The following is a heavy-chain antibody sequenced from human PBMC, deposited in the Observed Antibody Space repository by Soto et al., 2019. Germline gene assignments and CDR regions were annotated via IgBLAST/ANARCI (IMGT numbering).Heavy chain of an antibody. V-gene: IGHV4-34*01. CDR3: ARGGQICTNGVCYKGTPVDY. D-gene: IGHD2-8*01. CDR2: INHSGST. CDR1: GGSFSGYY. J-gene: IGHJ4*02. Sequence: QVQLQQWGAGLLKPSETLSLTCAVYGGSFSGYYWSWIRQPPGKGLEWIGEINHSGSTNYNPSLKRRVTIAVDTSKNQFSLKLSSVTAADTAVYYCARGGQICTNGVCYKGTPVDYWGQGTLVTVSS.